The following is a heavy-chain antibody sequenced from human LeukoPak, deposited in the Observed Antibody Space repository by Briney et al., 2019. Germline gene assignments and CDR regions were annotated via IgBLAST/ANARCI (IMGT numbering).Heavy chain of an antibody. V-gene: IGHV1-18*01. CDR3: ARARYYDSSGYYTRDFDY. J-gene: IGHJ4*02. CDR2: ISAYNGNT. CDR1: GSTFTSYG. Sequence: EASVKVSCKASGSTFTSYGISWVRQAPGQGLEWMGWISAYNGNTNYAQKLQGRVTMTTDTSTSTAYMELRSLRSDDTAVYYCARARYYDSSGYYTRDFDYWGQGTLVTVSS. D-gene: IGHD3-22*01.